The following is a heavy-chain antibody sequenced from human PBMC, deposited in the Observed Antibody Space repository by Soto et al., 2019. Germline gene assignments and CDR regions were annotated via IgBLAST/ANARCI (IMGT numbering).Heavy chain of an antibody. V-gene: IGHV3-23*01. CDR3: ARGGGYCTPTSCAIDS. D-gene: IGHD2-8*01. J-gene: IGHJ4*02. CDR1: RFSFSSYE. Sequence: LRLSFVASRFSFSSYEMSWVRQAAGKGLEWVSRVSLTGDRTNYAGSVKGRFTVSRDNFKNTLYLEMDSLRPEDTAIYYCARGGGYCTPTSCAIDSWGRGTPVTVSS. CDR2: VSLTGDRT.